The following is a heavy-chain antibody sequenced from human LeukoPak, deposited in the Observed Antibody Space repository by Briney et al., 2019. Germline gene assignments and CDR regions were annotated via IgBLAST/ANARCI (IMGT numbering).Heavy chain of an antibody. Sequence: PSETLSLTCTVSGGSISSFYWSWIRQPPGKGLEWIGYIYNSESTNHNPSLKSGVTISVDTSKNQFSLMLTSVTASDTAVYYCARHCSGGSCPLSFDAFDIWGQGTMVTVSS. J-gene: IGHJ3*02. D-gene: IGHD2-15*01. CDR3: ARHCSGGSCPLSFDAFDI. V-gene: IGHV4-59*08. CDR2: IYNSEST. CDR1: GGSISSFY.